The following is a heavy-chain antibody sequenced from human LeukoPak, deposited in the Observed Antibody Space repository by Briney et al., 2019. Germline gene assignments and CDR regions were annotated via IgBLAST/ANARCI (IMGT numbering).Heavy chain of an antibody. CDR2: ISGSGGST. J-gene: IGHJ5*02. D-gene: IGHD6-13*01. CDR1: GFTFSSYA. CDR3: AKESPDSSSWPYLNWFDP. V-gene: IGHV3-23*01. Sequence: PGGSLRLPCAASGFTFSSYAMSWVRQAPGKGLEWVSAISGSGGSTYYADSVKGRFTISRDNSKNTLYLQMNSLRAEDTAVYYCAKESPDSSSWPYLNWFDPWGQGTLVTVSS.